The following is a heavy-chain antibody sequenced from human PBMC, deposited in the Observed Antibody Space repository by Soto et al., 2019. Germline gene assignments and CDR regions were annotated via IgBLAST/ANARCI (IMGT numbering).Heavy chain of an antibody. CDR1: GYTFTSYD. CDR2: MNPNSGNT. D-gene: IGHD5-12*01. Sequence: QVQLVQSGAEVKKPGASVKVSCKASGYTFTSYDINWVRQATGQGLEWMGWMNPNSGNTGYAQKFQGRVTMTRNTSISKAYMELSSLRAEDTAVYYCERPLRPPAVNDAFDIWGQGTMVTVSS. V-gene: IGHV1-8*01. CDR3: ERPLRPPAVNDAFDI. J-gene: IGHJ3*02.